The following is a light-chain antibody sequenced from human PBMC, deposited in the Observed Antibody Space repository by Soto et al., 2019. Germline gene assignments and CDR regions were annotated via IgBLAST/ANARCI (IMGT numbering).Light chain of an antibody. Sequence: EIVMTQSPVTLSVSPGERATLSCRASQSVSSYLAWYQQKPGQVPRLLIYGASTRATGIPARFSGSGSGTEFTLTISSLQSEDFAVYYCQQHNNWPWTFGQGTKVDIK. CDR3: QQHNNWPWT. CDR2: GAS. CDR1: QSVSSY. V-gene: IGKV3-15*01. J-gene: IGKJ1*01.